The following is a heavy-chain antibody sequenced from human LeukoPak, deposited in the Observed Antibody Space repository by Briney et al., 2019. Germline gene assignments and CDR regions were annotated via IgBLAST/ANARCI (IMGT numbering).Heavy chain of an antibody. CDR3: AEIGITIIGGV. J-gene: IGHJ6*04. CDR2: ISISDNHI. D-gene: IGHD3-10*01. CDR1: GFTFSRYS. V-gene: IGHV3-21*01. Sequence: PGGSLRLSCAASGFTFSRYSMNWVRQPPGKGLEWVSSISISDNHIYYTDSAKRRFTISIDNAKNSLYLQMNSLRAEDTAVYYCAEIGITIIGGVWGKGTTVTISS.